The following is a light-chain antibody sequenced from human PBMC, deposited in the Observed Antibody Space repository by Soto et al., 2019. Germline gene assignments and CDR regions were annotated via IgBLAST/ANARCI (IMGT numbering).Light chain of an antibody. V-gene: IGKV3-20*01. CDR2: GTS. Sequence: EIVLTHSPGTLSLSPGERATLSCRASQSIDSSYVAWYRQKPGQAPTLLIYGTSRRATGVSDRFSGSGSGTDFTLSISILEPEDFAVYFCQLAGTFGPGAKVEVK. CDR3: QLAGT. CDR1: QSIDSSY. J-gene: IGKJ3*01.